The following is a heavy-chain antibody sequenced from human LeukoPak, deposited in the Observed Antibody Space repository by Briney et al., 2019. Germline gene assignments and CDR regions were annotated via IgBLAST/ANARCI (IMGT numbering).Heavy chain of an antibody. V-gene: IGHV3-7*03. D-gene: IGHD6-13*01. J-gene: IGHJ4*02. Sequence: GGSLRLSCAASGFTFSSYWMSWVRQAPGKGLEWVANIKQDGSEKYYVDSVKGRFTISRDNAKNSLYLQMNSLRAEDTAVYYCARTGPLIAAHPDYWGQGTLVTVSS. CDR1: GFTFSSYW. CDR3: ARTGPLIAAHPDY. CDR2: IKQDGSEK.